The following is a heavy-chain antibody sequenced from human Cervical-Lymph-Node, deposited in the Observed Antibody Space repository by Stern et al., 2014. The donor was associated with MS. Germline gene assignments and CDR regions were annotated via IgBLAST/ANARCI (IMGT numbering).Heavy chain of an antibody. D-gene: IGHD3-16*02. CDR1: GFTFDDYA. CDR2: IRWDGGSR. V-gene: IGHV3-9*01. CDR3: AKTLGRSYHDPFDM. J-gene: IGHJ3*02. Sequence: MQLVQSGGGLVQPGRSLRLSCVASGFTFDDYAMHWVRQAPGQGLELVSGIRWDGGSRNPAASVKGRVAISRDNAKNSLYLQMSSLRPEDTAFYYCAKTLGRSYHDPFDMWGQGTMVIVSS.